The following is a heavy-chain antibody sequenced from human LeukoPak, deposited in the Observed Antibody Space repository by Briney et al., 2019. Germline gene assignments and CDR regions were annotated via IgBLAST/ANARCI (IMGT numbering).Heavy chain of an antibody. Sequence: PGGSLRLSCAASGFTVSSNYMSWVRQAPGKGLEWVSVIYSGGSTYYADIVKGRFTISRDNAKNSLYLQMNSLRAEDMALYYCAKGAIEYSSTQYDYWGQGTLVTVSS. CDR3: AKGAIEYSSTQYDY. CDR1: GFTVSSNY. J-gene: IGHJ4*02. D-gene: IGHD6-6*01. V-gene: IGHV3-53*05. CDR2: IYSGGST.